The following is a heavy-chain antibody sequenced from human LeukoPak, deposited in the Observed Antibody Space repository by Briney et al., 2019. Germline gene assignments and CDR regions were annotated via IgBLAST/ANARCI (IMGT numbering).Heavy chain of an antibody. CDR3: VRDISGERSFDY. J-gene: IGHJ4*02. D-gene: IGHD3-10*01. CDR1: GFDFSSYV. V-gene: IGHV3-30*04. CDR2: ISHDGSNR. Sequence: SGGSLRLSCAASGFDFSSYVMHWVRQAPGKGLEWVAVISHDGSNRYYADSVKGRFTISRDNSVNTLDLQMNSLGGEDTAMYYCVRDISGERSFDYWGQGTLVTVSS.